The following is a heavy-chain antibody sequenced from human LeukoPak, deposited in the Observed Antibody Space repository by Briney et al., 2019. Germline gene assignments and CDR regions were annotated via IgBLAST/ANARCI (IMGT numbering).Heavy chain of an antibody. V-gene: IGHV3-23*01. Sequence: GGSLRLSCAASRFTFSSYAMSWVRQAPGKGLAWVSTLTGSGDSADYADSVKGRFTISRDNSKNTLSLQMSSLRAEDTAVYYCAREGLGAAAGTFDYWGQGTLVTVSS. CDR2: LTGSGDSA. CDR1: RFTFSSYA. J-gene: IGHJ4*02. D-gene: IGHD6-13*01. CDR3: AREGLGAAAGTFDY.